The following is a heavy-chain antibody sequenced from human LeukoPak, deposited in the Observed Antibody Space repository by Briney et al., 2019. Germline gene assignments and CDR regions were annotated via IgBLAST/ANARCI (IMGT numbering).Heavy chain of an antibody. Sequence: SETLSLTCSVSGGSISSYYWSWLRQPPGKGLEWVGCVSYSGTTKYSPSLQSRVTISVDTSKNQFSLKLSSVTAADTAVYYCARGNGDYVEYFQHWGQGTLVTVSS. CDR2: VSYSGTT. CDR3: ARGNGDYVEYFQH. J-gene: IGHJ1*01. CDR1: GGSISSYY. V-gene: IGHV4-59*01. D-gene: IGHD4-17*01.